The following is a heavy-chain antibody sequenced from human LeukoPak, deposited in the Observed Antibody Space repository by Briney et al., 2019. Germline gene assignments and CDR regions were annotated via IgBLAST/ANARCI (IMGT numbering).Heavy chain of an antibody. V-gene: IGHV1-46*01. Sequence: ASVKVSCKASGYTFTGYYMHWVRQAPGQGLEWMGIINPSGGSTSYAQKFQGRVTMTRDTSTSTVYMELSSLRSEDTAVYYCARSRAHSPDIVVVPAAIPDYYYYGMDVWGQGTTVTVSS. CDR2: INPSGGST. J-gene: IGHJ6*02. CDR3: ARSRAHSPDIVVVPAAIPDYYYYGMDV. D-gene: IGHD2-2*02. CDR1: GYTFTGYY.